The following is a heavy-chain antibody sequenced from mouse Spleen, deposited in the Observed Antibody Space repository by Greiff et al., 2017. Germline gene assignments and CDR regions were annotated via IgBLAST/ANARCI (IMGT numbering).Heavy chain of an antibody. D-gene: IGHD3-1*01. CDR1: GFSLTSYG. V-gene: IGHV2-4-1*01. CDR2: IWGGGST. Sequence: QVQLQQSGPGLVQPSQSLSITCTVSGFSLTSYGVPWVRQSPGKGLEWLGVIWGGGSTNYNSALKSRLSISKDNSKSQVFLKMNSLQTDDTAMYYCASDLSSGYGAYWGQGTLVTVSA. CDR3: ASDLSSGYGAY. J-gene: IGHJ3*01.